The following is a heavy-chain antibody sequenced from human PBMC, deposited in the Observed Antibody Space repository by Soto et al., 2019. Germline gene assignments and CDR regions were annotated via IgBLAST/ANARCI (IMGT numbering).Heavy chain of an antibody. V-gene: IGHV4-31*03. D-gene: IGHD4-17*01. Sequence: SETLSLTCTVSGGSISSGGYYWSWIRQHPGKGLEWIGYIYYSGSTYYNPSLKSRVTISVDTSKNQFSLKLSSVTAADTAVYYCAREMTTVSPTYYYYGMDVWGQGTTVTISS. J-gene: IGHJ6*02. CDR1: GGSISSGGYY. CDR3: AREMTTVSPTYYYYGMDV. CDR2: IYYSGST.